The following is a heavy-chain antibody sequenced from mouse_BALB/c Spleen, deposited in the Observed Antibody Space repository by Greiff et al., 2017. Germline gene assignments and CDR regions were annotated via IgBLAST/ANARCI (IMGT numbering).Heavy chain of an antibody. CDR2: IDPSDSYT. J-gene: IGHJ2*01. V-gene: IGHV1-69*02. Sequence: QVQLQQPGAELVKPGASVKLSCKASGYTFTSYWMHWVKQRPGQGLEWIGEIDPSDSYTNYNQKFKGKATLTVDKSSSTAYMQLSSLTSEDSAVYYCARRIYDGYYVDYWGQGTTLTVSS. CDR1: GYTFTSYW. D-gene: IGHD2-3*01. CDR3: ARRIYDGYYVDY.